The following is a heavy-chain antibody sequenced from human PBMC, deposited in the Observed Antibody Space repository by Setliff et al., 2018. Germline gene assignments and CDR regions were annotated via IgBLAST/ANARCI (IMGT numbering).Heavy chain of an antibody. CDR1: RFTFSNYW. CDR3: VRDRWKVIVNRGDDAFDL. Sequence: LSCAASRFTFSNYWMSWVRQAPGKGLEWVANIKEDGSEKYYVDSVKGRFTISRDNAKNSLDLQMNSLRGEDTAVYYCVRDRWKVIVNRGDDAFDLWGQGAMVTVS. J-gene: IGHJ3*01. V-gene: IGHV3-7*01. CDR2: IKEDGSEK. D-gene: IGHD3-22*01.